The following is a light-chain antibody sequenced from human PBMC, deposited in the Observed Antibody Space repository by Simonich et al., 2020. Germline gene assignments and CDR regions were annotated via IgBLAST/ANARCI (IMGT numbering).Light chain of an antibody. CDR2: WAS. V-gene: IGKV4-1*01. Sequence: DIVMTQSPDSLAVSLGERATINCKSSQSVLFSSNNKYYLSWYQPKPGQPPKLLIYWASTRESGVPDRYSGSGSGTDFTLTISSLQAEDVAVYYCQQYYSTPFTFGPGTKVDIK. CDR3: QQYYSTPFT. J-gene: IGKJ3*01. CDR1: QSVLFSSNNKYY.